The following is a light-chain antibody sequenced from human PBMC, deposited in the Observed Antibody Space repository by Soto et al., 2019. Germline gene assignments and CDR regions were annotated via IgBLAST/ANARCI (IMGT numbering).Light chain of an antibody. CDR3: QQYNNWPPLT. V-gene: IGKV3-15*01. Sequence: EIVLTQSPGTLSLSPGERATLSCRASQSVSSSYLAWYQQKPGQAPRLLIYGVSTRATGIPARFGGSGSGTEFTLTISSLQSEDFAVYYCQQYNNWPPLTFGQGTKVDIK. J-gene: IGKJ1*01. CDR2: GVS. CDR1: QSVSSSY.